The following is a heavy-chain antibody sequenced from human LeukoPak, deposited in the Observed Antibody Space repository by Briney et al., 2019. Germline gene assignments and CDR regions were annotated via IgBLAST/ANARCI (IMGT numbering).Heavy chain of an antibody. CDR1: GGSISSSSYY. CDR3: ASHRGKAYYYDSSGYYNDY. D-gene: IGHD3-22*01. V-gene: IGHV4-39*01. J-gene: IGHJ4*02. CDR2: IYYSGST. Sequence: SETLSLTCTVSGGSISSSSYYWGWIRQPPGKGLEWIGSIYYSGSTYYNPSLKSRVTISVDTSKNQFSLKLSSVTAADTAVYYCASHRGKAYYYDSSGYYNDYWGQRTLVTVSS.